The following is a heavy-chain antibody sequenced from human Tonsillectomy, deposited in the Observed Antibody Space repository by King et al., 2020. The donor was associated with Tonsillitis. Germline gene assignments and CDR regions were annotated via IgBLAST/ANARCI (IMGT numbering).Heavy chain of an antibody. CDR1: GFSLSTSGVG. CDR2: IYWNDDK. J-gene: IGHJ5*02. CDR3: ALSPSLELSGWDVGGWFDP. V-gene: IGHV2-5*01. Sequence: LTLKESGPTLVKPTQTLTLTCTFSGFSLSTSGVGVGWIRQPPGKALEWLALIYWNDDKRYSPSLKSRLTITKETSKNPVVLTMTNMDPVATATNYCALSPSLELSGWDVGGWFDPWGQGTLVTVSS. D-gene: IGHD6-19*01.